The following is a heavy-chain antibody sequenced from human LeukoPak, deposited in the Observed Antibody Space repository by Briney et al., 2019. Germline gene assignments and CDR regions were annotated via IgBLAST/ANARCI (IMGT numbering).Heavy chain of an antibody. CDR3: WGRNGYRYGPFDP. CDR2: IYYSGST. V-gene: IGHV4-59*08. D-gene: IGHD5-18*01. J-gene: IGHJ5*02. Sequence: SETLSLTCTVSGGSISSYYWSWIRQPPGKGLEWIGYIYYSGSTNYNPSLKSRVTISVDTSKNQFSLKLSSVTAADTAVYYCWGRNGYRYGPFDPWGPGTLVTVSS. CDR1: GGSISSYY.